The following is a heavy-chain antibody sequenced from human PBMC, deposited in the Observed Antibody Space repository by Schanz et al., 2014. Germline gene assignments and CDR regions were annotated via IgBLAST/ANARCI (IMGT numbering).Heavy chain of an antibody. J-gene: IGHJ4*02. D-gene: IGHD1-1*01. Sequence: EVQLLESGGALEQPGGSLRLSCAASGITFSDYAMSWVRQAPGKGLEWVAFLSFDSRHIYYADSVKGRFTISKDNAKSPLHLQINSQRADDTAVYYCARDGVAATTDFEYWGQGALVTVSS. CDR1: GITFSDYA. CDR3: ARDGVAATTDFEY. V-gene: IGHV3-21*06. CDR2: LSFDSRHI.